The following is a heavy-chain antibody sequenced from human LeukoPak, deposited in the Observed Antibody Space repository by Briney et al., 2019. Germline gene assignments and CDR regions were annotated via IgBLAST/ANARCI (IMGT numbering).Heavy chain of an antibody. Sequence: GGSLRLSCAASGFTFTSYWMTWVRQAPGKGLEWVANIRRDGSAKSYVDSVKGRFTVSRDNAQNSLYLQMNSLRAEDTAVYYCARDGYATGSHDYWGQGTLVTVSS. CDR1: GFTFTSYW. V-gene: IGHV3-7*04. J-gene: IGHJ4*02. CDR3: ARDGYATGSHDY. CDR2: IRRDGSAK. D-gene: IGHD3-10*01.